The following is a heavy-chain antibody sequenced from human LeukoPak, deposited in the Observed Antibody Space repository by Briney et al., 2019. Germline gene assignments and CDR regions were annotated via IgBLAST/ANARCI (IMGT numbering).Heavy chain of an antibody. V-gene: IGHV4-59*01. CDR2: IHNSGST. D-gene: IGHD3-22*01. CDR3: AREMNYYDSTGYYLHYLDY. Sequence: SETLSLTCTVSGGSITNFYWSWIRQAPGKGLEWIGYIHNSGSTDYNPSLKGRVTISVDTSKNQLSLKLSSVTAADTAVYYCAREMNYYDSTGYYLHYLDYWGQGTLVTVSS. CDR1: GGSITNFY. J-gene: IGHJ4*02.